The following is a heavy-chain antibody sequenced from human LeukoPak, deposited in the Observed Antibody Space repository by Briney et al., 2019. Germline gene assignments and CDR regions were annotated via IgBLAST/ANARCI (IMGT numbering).Heavy chain of an antibody. CDR2: IKQDGTEK. Sequence: PRGSLRLSGVASGFTFATSWMTWVRQAPGKGLEWVANIKQDGTEKYYVDSVRGRFTISRDNAKNSLYLQMNSLRVEDTAVYYCVRRSLRLPRSTPDYWGQGTLVTVSS. V-gene: IGHV3-7*01. CDR3: VRRSLRLPRSTPDY. D-gene: IGHD2-21*02. CDR1: GFTFATSW. J-gene: IGHJ4*02.